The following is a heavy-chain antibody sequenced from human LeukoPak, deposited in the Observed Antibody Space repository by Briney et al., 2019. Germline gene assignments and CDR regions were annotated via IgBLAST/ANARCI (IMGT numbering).Heavy chain of an antibody. Sequence: ASVKVSCKASGYTFTSSGISWVRQAPGQGLEWMGWISAHNGNTNSAQKLQGRVTTTTDTSTRTAYMELRSLRADDTAVYYCARGSSYYDSSRYFLGYYYYYYMDVWGKGTTVSVSS. CDR3: ARGSSYYDSSRYFLGYYYYYYMDV. CDR1: GYTFTSSG. V-gene: IGHV1-18*01. J-gene: IGHJ6*03. D-gene: IGHD3-22*01. CDR2: ISAHNGNT.